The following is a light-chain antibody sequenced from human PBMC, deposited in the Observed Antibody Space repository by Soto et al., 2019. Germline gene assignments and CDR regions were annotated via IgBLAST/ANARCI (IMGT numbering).Light chain of an antibody. J-gene: IGLJ3*02. CDR1: NGDVGGYDY. CDR2: EVS. CDR3: SSYTGRSIWV. Sequence: QSALTQPASVSGSPGQSITISCTGTNGDVGGYDYVSWYQQHPGKAPKLMIYEVSNRPSGVSNRFSGSMSGNTASLTISGLLADDEADYYCSSYTGRSIWVFGGGIQLTVL. V-gene: IGLV2-14*01.